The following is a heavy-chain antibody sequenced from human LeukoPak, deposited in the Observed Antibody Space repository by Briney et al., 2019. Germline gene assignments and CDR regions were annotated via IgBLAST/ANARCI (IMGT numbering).Heavy chain of an antibody. CDR1: GASFSGYY. D-gene: IGHD6-6*01. CDR3: ARHARVAAHTNHLDY. Sequence: SETLSLTCAVYGASFSGYYWSWIRQSSGKGLEWIGEIFHSGTTNYNPPLKSRVTMSVDTSKNHFSLKLRSVTAADTAVYYCARHARVAAHTNHLDYWGQGTLVTVSS. J-gene: IGHJ4*02. V-gene: IGHV4-34*12. CDR2: IFHSGTT.